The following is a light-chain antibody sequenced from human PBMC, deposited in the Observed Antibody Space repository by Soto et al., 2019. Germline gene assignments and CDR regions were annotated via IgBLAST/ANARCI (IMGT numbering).Light chain of an antibody. CDR1: QSVSSSY. V-gene: IGKV3-20*01. CDR2: GAS. J-gene: IGKJ4*01. Sequence: EIVLTQSPGTLSLSPGERATLSCRASQSVSSSYLAWYQQKLGQAPRLLIYGASSRATGIPDRFSGSGPGTDFTLTISRLEPEDFAVYYCQQYGSSPLLTFGGGTKVEIK. CDR3: QQYGSSPLLT.